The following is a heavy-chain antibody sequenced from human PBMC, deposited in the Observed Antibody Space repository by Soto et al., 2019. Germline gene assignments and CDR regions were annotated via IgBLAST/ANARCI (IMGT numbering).Heavy chain of an antibody. V-gene: IGHV1-46*03. D-gene: IGHD1-1*01. J-gene: IGHJ4*02. CDR3: SRCEYDPIFDY. CDR2: INPSAGTT. CDR1: GYTFTSYW. Sequence: QVQLVQSGAEVKKPGASVKVSCKASGYTFTSYWMHWVRQAPGQGLEWMGIINPSAGTTNYAQKFQGRVTMTRDTSTLTVYMDLSSLRSEDTAVYDCSRCEYDPIFDYWGQGTLVTVSS.